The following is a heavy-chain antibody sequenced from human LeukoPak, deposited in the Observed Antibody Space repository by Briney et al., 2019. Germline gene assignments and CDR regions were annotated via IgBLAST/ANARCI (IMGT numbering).Heavy chain of an antibody. J-gene: IGHJ3*02. V-gene: IGHV4-4*07. D-gene: IGHD2-21*02. CDR3: GRDRDPLGVNDAFDI. CDR2: IYTSGST. Sequence: SETLSLTCTASGGSISSYYWSWIRQPAGKGLEWIGRIYTSGSTNYNPSLKNRVTISVETSKNHFSLMVSSVTAAETAVYYCGRDRDPLGVNDAFDIWGQGTMVTVSA. CDR1: GGSISSYY.